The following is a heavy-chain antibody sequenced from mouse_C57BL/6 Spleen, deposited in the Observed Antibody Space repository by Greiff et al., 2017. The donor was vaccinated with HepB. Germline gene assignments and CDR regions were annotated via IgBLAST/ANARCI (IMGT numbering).Heavy chain of an antibody. Sequence: EVKLVESGGGLVQPGGSLKLSCAASGFTFSDYYMYWVRQTPEKRLEWVAYISNGGGSTYYPDTVKGRFTISRDNAKNTLYLQMSRLKSEDTAMYYCARGDWDVEGERAFDYWGQGTTLTVSS. D-gene: IGHD4-1*01. CDR2: ISNGGGST. CDR1: GFTFSDYY. V-gene: IGHV5-12*01. CDR3: ARGDWDVEGERAFDY. J-gene: IGHJ2*01.